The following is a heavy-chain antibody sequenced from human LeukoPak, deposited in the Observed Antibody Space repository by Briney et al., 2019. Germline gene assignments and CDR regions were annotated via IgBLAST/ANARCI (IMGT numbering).Heavy chain of an antibody. CDR1: GFTVSGNY. CDR3: ARDSSTSWSMGY. J-gene: IGHJ4*02. D-gene: IGHD6-13*01. Sequence: GGSLRLSCEVSGFTVSGNYMSWVRQAPGKGLEWVSVIYSDGSTYYTDSVKGRFTISRDNSKNTLYLQMNSLRAEDTAVYYCARDSSTSWSMGYWGQGTLVTVSS. V-gene: IGHV3-53*01. CDR2: IYSDGST.